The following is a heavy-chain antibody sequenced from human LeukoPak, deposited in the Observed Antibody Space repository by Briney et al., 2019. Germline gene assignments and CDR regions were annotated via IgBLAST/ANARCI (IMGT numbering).Heavy chain of an antibody. V-gene: IGHV3-23*01. D-gene: IGHD5-24*01. CDR1: GFTFSSYA. J-gene: IGHJ4*02. CDR2: ISGSGGST. CDR3: AKSRDGYNSGYDY. Sequence: GGSLRLSCAASGFTFSSYAMSWVRQAPGKGLEWVSAISGSGGSTYYADSVKGRFTISRDNTKNTLYLQMNSLRAEDTAVYYCAKSRDGYNSGYDYWGQGTLVTVSS.